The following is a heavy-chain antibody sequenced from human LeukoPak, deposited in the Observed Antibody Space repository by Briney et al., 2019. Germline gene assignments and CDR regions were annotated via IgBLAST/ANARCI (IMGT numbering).Heavy chain of an antibody. Sequence: SETRSLTCTVSGGSISSYYWSWIRQPVGKGREWIGYIYYSVSTNYNPSLKSRVTISVATSKNQLSLKRSSVTVAHTAVFYCARVLTYYYDSGGYYLWYFALWGRGTLVTVSS. CDR2: IYYSVST. V-gene: IGHV4-59*01. CDR1: GGSISSYY. J-gene: IGHJ2*01. CDR3: ARVLTYYYDSGGYYLWYFAL. D-gene: IGHD3-22*01.